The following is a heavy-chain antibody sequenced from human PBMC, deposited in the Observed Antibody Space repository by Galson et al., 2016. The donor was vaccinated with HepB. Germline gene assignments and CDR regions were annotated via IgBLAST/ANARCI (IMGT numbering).Heavy chain of an antibody. Sequence: SLRLSCAASGFIFSNYGMNWVRLAPGKGLEWVAVIWYDGSKKYYGDSVKGRFTISGDNSKNTLSLQMNSLRAEDTAVYYCAKNDILAGYRAFDYWGQGTLVTVSS. CDR2: IWYDGSKK. CDR3: AKNDILAGYRAFDY. V-gene: IGHV3-33*06. J-gene: IGHJ4*02. CDR1: GFIFSNYG. D-gene: IGHD3-9*01.